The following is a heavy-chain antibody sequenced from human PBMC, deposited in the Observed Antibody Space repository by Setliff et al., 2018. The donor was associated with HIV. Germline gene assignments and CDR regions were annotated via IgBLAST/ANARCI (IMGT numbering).Heavy chain of an antibody. CDR3: ARGYSSSWYDS. J-gene: IGHJ5*01. D-gene: IGHD6-13*01. Sequence: SETLSLTCNVSGDSISGFFWTWIRQPPGKRLEWIGSIFTNEFTYYNPSLKSRVTISVDTSKNQFSLRLSSVTAADTAVYYCARGYSSSWYDSWGQGTLVTVSS. V-gene: IGHV4-4*08. CDR1: GDSISGFF. CDR2: IFTNEFT.